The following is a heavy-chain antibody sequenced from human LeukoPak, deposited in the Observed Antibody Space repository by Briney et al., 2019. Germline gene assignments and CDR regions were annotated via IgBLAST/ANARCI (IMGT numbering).Heavy chain of an antibody. CDR2: ISWNSGSI. CDR3: AKVGGSDY. Sequence: GGSLRLSCVASGFTFDDYAMHWVRHAPGKGLEWVSGISWNSGSIGYADSVKGRFTISRDNAKNSLYLQMNSLRAEDTALYYCAKVGGSDYWGQGTLVTVSS. D-gene: IGHD3-16*01. CDR1: GFTFDDYA. J-gene: IGHJ4*02. V-gene: IGHV3-9*01.